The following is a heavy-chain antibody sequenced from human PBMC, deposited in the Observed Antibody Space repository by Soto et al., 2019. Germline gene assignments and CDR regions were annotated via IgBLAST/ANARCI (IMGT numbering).Heavy chain of an antibody. CDR3: AKDATLYSSRRSGLDY. Sequence: PGGSLRLSCAASGFTFDDYAMHWVRQAPGKGLERVSGIRCNSGSRGYADSVKGRFTISRDNAKNSLYLQMNSLRAENTALYYCAKDATLYSSRRSGLDYRGQGTLVTVSS. V-gene: IGHV3-9*01. CDR1: GFTFDDYA. J-gene: IGHJ4*02. D-gene: IGHD6-13*01. CDR2: IRCNSGSR.